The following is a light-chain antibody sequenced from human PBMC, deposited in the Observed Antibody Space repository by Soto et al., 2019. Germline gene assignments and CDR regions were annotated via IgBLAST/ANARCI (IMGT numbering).Light chain of an antibody. V-gene: IGLV2-14*01. J-gene: IGLJ1*01. Sequence: QSALTQPASVSGSPGQSITISCTGTSSDVGGYNYVSWYQQHPGKAPKLMIYEVSNRPSGVSNRFSGSKSGNTASLTISGHQAEDEADYYCSSYTSSNTPFGTGIKLTVL. CDR1: SSDVGGYNY. CDR2: EVS. CDR3: SSYTSSNTP.